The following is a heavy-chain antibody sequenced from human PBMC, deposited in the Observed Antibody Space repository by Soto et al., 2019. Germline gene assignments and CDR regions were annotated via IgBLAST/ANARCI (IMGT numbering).Heavy chain of an antibody. Sequence: QVQLQESGPGLVKPSQTLSLTCTVSGGSISSGGYYWSWIRQHPGKGLEWIGYIYYSGSTYYNPSLKSRVTISVDTSKNQFSLKLSSVTAADTAVYYCARAQLTVPDYYYYGMDVWGQGTTVTVSS. CDR2: IYYSGST. CDR3: ARAQLTVPDYYYYGMDV. D-gene: IGHD4-17*01. CDR1: GGSISSGGYY. J-gene: IGHJ6*02. V-gene: IGHV4-31*03.